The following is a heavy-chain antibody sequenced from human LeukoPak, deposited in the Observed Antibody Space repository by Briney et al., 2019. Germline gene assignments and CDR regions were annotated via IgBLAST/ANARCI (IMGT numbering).Heavy chain of an antibody. Sequence: ASVKVSCKASGYSFTGYYMHWVRQAPGQGLEWMGWINRNSGGTKYAQKFQGRVTMTRDTSINTAYMELREMRPDDTAVYYCARGPDCSGGSCHVDYWGQGTLVIVSS. CDR3: ARGPDCSGGSCHVDY. CDR1: GYSFTGYY. J-gene: IGHJ4*02. CDR2: INRNSGGT. V-gene: IGHV1-2*02. D-gene: IGHD2-15*01.